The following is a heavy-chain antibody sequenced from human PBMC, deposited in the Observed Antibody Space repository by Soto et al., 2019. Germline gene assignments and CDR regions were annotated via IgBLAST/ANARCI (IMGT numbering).Heavy chain of an antibody. CDR3: AKDLKGIVVATALFDF. Sequence: ISSNSQAPGKGLEWVSAISGSGGSTYYADSVKGRFTISRDNSKNTLYLQMNSLRAEDTAVYYCAKDLKGIVVATALFDFGGHGNLVSVS. D-gene: IGHD2-21*02. J-gene: IGHJ4*01. CDR2: ISGSGGST. V-gene: IGHV3-23*01.